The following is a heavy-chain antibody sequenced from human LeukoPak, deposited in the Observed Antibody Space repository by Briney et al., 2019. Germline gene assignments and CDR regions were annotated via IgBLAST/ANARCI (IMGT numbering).Heavy chain of an antibody. D-gene: IGHD1-1*01. J-gene: IGHJ6*02. CDR3: ARDTTTGRKYYYYYGMDV. CDR1: GFTFSSYS. V-gene: IGHV3-21*01. Sequence: GGSLRLSCAASGFTFSSYSMNWVRQAPGKGLEWVSSISSSSSYIYYADSVKGRFTISRDNAKNSLYLQMKSLRAEDTAVYYCARDTTTGRKYYYYYGMDVWGQGTTVTVSS. CDR2: ISSSSSYI.